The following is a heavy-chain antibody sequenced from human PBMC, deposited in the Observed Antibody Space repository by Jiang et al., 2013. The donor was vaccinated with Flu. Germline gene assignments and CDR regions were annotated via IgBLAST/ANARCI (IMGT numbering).Heavy chain of an antibody. CDR1: GYSFTSYY. V-gene: IGHV1-69*04. CDR2: IIPILGIA. J-gene: IGHJ4*02. CDR3: ARESSGWIY. Sequence: SGAEVKKPGASVKVSCKASGYSFTSYYVHWVRQAPGQGLEWMGRIIPILGIANYAQKFQGRVTITADKSTSTAYMELSSLRSEDTAVYYCARESSGWIYWGQGTLVTVSS. D-gene: IGHD6-19*01.